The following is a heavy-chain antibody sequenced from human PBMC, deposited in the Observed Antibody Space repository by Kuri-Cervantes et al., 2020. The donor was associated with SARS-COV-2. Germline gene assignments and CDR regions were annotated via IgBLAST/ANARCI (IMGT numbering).Heavy chain of an antibody. CDR3: ARGRFRDY. CDR2: INHSGSA. V-gene: IGHV4-34*01. J-gene: IGHJ4*02. D-gene: IGHD2-21*01. CDR1: GGSFSGFY. Sequence: ESLKISCALHGGSFSGFYWSWIRQTPGKGLEWIGEINHSGSANYNPSLKSRVTISVDTSKNSLYLQMNSLRAEDTAVYYCARGRFRDYWGQGTLVTVSS.